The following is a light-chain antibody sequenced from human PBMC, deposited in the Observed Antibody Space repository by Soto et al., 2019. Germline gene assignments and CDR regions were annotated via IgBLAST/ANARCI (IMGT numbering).Light chain of an antibody. V-gene: IGLV1-40*01. CDR2: ANS. Sequence: QSVLTQPPSVSGAPGQSVTISCTGIGAGYDVHWYQRLPGTAPKLLIYANSHRPSGVPARFSASKSGTSASLAITGLQAGDEADYFCQSFDTSLTAWVFGGGTKLTVL. J-gene: IGLJ3*02. CDR3: QSFDTSLTAWV. CDR1: GAGYD.